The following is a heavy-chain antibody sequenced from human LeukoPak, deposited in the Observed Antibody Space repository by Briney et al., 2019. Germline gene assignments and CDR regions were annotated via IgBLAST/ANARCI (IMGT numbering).Heavy chain of an antibody. CDR2: IYYSGST. Sequence: PSETLSLTCAVYGGSFSGYYWSWIRQPPGKGLEWIGYIYYSGSTNYNPSLKSRVTISVDTSKNQFSLKLSSVTAADTAVYYCARHPYFSSSYYYYYGMDVWGQGTTVTVSS. CDR3: ARHPYFSSSYYYYYGMDV. J-gene: IGHJ6*02. V-gene: IGHV4-59*01. CDR1: GGSFSGYY. D-gene: IGHD6-6*01.